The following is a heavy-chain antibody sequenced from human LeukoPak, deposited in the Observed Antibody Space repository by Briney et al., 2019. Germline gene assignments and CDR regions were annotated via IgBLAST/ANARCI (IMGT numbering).Heavy chain of an antibody. CDR1: GFTVSSNY. D-gene: IGHD1-26*01. Sequence: GGSLRLSCAASGFTVSSNYMSWVRQAPGKGLEWVSVIYSGGSTYYADSVKGRFTISRHNSKNTLYLQMNSLRAEDTAMYYCARARIGGSYFIPSDYWGQGTLVTVSS. CDR2: IYSGGST. J-gene: IGHJ4*02. V-gene: IGHV3-53*04. CDR3: ARARIGGSYFIPSDY.